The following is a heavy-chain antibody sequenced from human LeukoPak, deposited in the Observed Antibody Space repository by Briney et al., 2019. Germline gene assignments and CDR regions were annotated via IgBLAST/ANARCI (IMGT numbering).Heavy chain of an antibody. Sequence: TGGSLRLSCAASGFTFSSYAMTWFRQAPGKGLEWVSSFSGGDGSPYHADSVKGRFTISRDNSKSTLYLQMNSLRAEDTAIYYCAKNGWLRSSGLWGDYWGQGALVTVSS. CDR2: FSGGDGSP. CDR3: AKNGWLRSSGLWGDY. D-gene: IGHD5-12*01. J-gene: IGHJ4*01. V-gene: IGHV3-23*01. CDR1: GFTFSSYA.